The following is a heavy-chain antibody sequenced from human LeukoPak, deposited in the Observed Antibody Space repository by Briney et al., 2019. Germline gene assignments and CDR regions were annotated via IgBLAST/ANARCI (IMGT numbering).Heavy chain of an antibody. J-gene: IGHJ4*02. V-gene: IGHV3-74*01. CDR1: GNYW. CDR2: INSDGSWT. CDR3: VSFYETY. Sequence: GVSLRLSCAASGNYWMHWVRQAPGKGLVWVSHINSDGSWTSYADSVKGRFTISKDNAKNTVYLQMNNLRAEDTAVYYCVSFYETYWGRGTLVTVSS. D-gene: IGHD2-2*01.